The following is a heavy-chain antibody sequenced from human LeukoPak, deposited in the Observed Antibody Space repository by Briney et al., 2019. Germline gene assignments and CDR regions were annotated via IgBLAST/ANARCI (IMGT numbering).Heavy chain of an antibody. D-gene: IGHD3-22*01. V-gene: IGHV1-8*01. J-gene: IGHJ5*02. CDR3: ARGTYDSSGYYSVWFDP. Sequence: ASVKVSCKASGYTFTSYDIYWVRQATGQGLEWMGWMNPNSGNTGYAQKFQGRVTMTRNTSISTAYMELSSLRSEDTAVYYCARGTYDSSGYYSVWFDPWGQGTLVTVSS. CDR1: GYTFTSYD. CDR2: MNPNSGNT.